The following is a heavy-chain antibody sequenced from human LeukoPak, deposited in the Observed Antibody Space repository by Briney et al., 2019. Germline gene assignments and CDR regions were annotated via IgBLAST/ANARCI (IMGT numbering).Heavy chain of an antibody. Sequence: GGSLRLSCAASGFTFNNYAMSWVRQAPGEGLEWVSAISGSGDSTYYADSVKGRFTISRDNAKNSLYLQMNSLRAEDTAVYYCARAPIYSGSYYHYYYGMDVWGQGTTVTVSS. V-gene: IGHV3-23*01. CDR1: GFTFNNYA. CDR2: ISGSGDST. D-gene: IGHD1-26*01. CDR3: ARAPIYSGSYYHYYYGMDV. J-gene: IGHJ6*02.